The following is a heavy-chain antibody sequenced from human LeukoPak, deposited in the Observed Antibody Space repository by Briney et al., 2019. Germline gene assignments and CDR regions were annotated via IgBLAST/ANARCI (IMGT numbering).Heavy chain of an antibody. CDR3: AKDTSSSWYQDYFDY. D-gene: IGHD6-13*01. CDR2: ISWNSGSI. J-gene: IGHJ4*02. CDR1: GFTFDGYA. Sequence: GGSLRLSCAASGFTFDGYAMHWVRQAPGKGLEWVSGISWNSGSIGYADSVKGRFTISRDDAKNSLYLQMNSLRAEDTALYYCAKDTSSSWYQDYFDYWGQGTLVTVSS. V-gene: IGHV3-9*01.